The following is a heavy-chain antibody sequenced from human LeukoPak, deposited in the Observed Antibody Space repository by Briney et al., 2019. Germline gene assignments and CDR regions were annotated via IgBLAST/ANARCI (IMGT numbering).Heavy chain of an antibody. J-gene: IGHJ4*02. CDR2: VRAKTDGGTT. Sequence: GGSLRLSCAVSGFTFTNAWMNWVRQAPGKGLAWVGRVRAKTDGGTTEYAAPVKGRFSISRDDSTNTVYLQMNSLITEDTAIYYCAADTPVPLAQIDYWGQGALVTVSS. CDR3: AADTPVPLAQIDY. D-gene: IGHD2/OR15-2a*01. CDR1: GFTFTNAW. V-gene: IGHV3-15*01.